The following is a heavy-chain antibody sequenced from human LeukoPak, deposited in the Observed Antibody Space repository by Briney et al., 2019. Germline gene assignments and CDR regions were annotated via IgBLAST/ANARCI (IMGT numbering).Heavy chain of an antibody. D-gene: IGHD4-17*01. CDR3: AKVVRWLRGAYFDY. V-gene: IGHV3-23*01. CDR1: GFTFSSYA. J-gene: IGHJ4*02. Sequence: PGGSLRLSCAASGFTFSSYAMSWVRQAPGKGLEWVSAISGSGGSTYYADSVKGRFTISRDNSKNTRYLQMNSLRAEDTAVYYCAKVVRWLRGAYFDYWGQGTLVTVSS. CDR2: ISGSGGST.